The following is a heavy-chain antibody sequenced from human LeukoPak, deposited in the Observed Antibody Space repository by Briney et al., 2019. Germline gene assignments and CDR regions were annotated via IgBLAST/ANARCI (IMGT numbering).Heavy chain of an antibody. CDR1: GGSFSGYY. J-gene: IGHJ6*03. CDR2: INHSGST. CDR3: AREATMEGATGYYYYYYMDV. Sequence: PSETLSLTCAVYGGSFSGYYWSWIRQPPGKGLEWIGEINHSGSTYYNPSLKSRVTISVDTSKDQFSLKLSSVTAADTAVYYCAREATMEGATGYYYYYYMDVWGKGTTVTVSS. V-gene: IGHV4-34*01. D-gene: IGHD3-10*01.